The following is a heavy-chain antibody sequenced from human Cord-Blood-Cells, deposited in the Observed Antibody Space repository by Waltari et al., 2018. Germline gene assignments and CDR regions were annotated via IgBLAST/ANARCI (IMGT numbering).Heavy chain of an antibody. V-gene: IGHV3-21*01. J-gene: IGHJ4*02. CDR3: ARPYYDFWSGYYYFDY. CDR2: ISSSSSYI. CDR1: GLTFSSYS. Sequence: EVQLVESGGGLVKPGGSLRLSCAASGLTFSSYSMNWVGQAQGKGLEWVSSISSSSSYIYYADSVKGRFTISRDNAKNSLYLQMNSLRAEDTAVYYCARPYYDFWSGYYYFDYWGQGTLVTVSS. D-gene: IGHD3-3*01.